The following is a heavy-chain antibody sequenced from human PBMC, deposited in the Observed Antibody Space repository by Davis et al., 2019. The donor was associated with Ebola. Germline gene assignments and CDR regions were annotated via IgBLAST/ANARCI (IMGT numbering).Heavy chain of an antibody. CDR1: GFTFSSYS. CDR3: ARIGGYSYGYHPFDY. V-gene: IGHV3-7*03. Sequence: GESLKISCAASGFTFSSYSMNWVRQAPGKGLEWVANIKQDGSEKYYVDSVKGRFTISRDNAKNSLYLQMNSLRAEDTAVYYCARIGGYSYGYHPFDYWGQGTLVTVSS. J-gene: IGHJ4*02. D-gene: IGHD5-18*01. CDR2: IKQDGSEK.